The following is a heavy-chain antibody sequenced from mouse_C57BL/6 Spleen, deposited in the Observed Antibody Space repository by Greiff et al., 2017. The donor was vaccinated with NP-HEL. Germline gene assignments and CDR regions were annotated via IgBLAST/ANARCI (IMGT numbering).Heavy chain of an antibody. J-gene: IGHJ2*01. D-gene: IGHD4-1*01. CDR2: IRLKSDNYAT. CDR1: GFTFSNYW. Sequence: EVKLMESGGGLVQPGGSMKLSCVASGFTFSNYWMNWVRQSPEKGLEWVAQIRLKSDNYATHYAESVKGRFTISRDDSKSSVYLQMNNLRAEDTGIYYCLTGSYFDYWGQGTTLTVSS. V-gene: IGHV6-3*01. CDR3: LTGSYFDY.